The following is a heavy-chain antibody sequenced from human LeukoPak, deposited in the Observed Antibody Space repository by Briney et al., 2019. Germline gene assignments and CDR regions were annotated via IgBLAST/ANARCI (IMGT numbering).Heavy chain of an antibody. CDR2: ISGSGGST. Sequence: GGSLRLSCAASGFTFSSYGMSWVRQAPGKGLEWVAGISGSGGSTYYADSVKGRFTISRDNAKNTLYLQMNSLRAEDTAIYYCAKEYSSIWYHFDFWGQGTLVTVSS. V-gene: IGHV3-23*01. CDR3: AKEYSSIWYHFDF. D-gene: IGHD6-13*01. CDR1: GFTFSSYG. J-gene: IGHJ4*02.